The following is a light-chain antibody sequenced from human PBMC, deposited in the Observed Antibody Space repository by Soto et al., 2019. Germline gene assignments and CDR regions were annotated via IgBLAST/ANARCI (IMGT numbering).Light chain of an antibody. J-gene: IGKJ2*01. CDR1: QSVSSSY. CDR2: GAP. CDR3: QQYGSSPYT. Sequence: EIVLTKSPGTLSLSPGERATLSCRASQSVSSSYLAWYQQKPGQAPRLLIYGAPSRATGIPDRFRSSESGTDFTLTISRLEPEDFAVYYCQQYGSSPYTFGQGTKLEIK. V-gene: IGKV3-20*01.